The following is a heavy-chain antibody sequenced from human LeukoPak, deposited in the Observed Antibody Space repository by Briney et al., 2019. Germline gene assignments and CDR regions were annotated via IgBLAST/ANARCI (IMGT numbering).Heavy chain of an antibody. V-gene: IGHV4-59*01. Sequence: SETLSLTCTVSGGSISSYYWSWIRQPPGKGLEWIGYVYYSGSTNYNPSLKSRVTISVDTSENQFSLKLSSVTAADTAVYYCTRSELLWFGGVNSGFDYWGQGTLVTVSS. CDR2: VYYSGST. J-gene: IGHJ4*02. CDR3: TRSELLWFGGVNSGFDY. D-gene: IGHD3-10*01. CDR1: GGSISSYY.